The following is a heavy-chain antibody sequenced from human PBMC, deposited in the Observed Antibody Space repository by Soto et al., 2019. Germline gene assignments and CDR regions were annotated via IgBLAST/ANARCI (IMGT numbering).Heavy chain of an antibody. CDR3: ARDAAVGLFDY. J-gene: IGHJ4*02. Sequence: ASVKVSCKASGYTFTSYGISWVRQAPGQGLEWMGWINPYNGNTKYAQKLQGRVTMTTDTSTSTAYMALRSLRSDDTAVYYCARDAAVGLFDYWGQGTLVTVSS. V-gene: IGHV1-18*01. CDR1: GYTFTSYG. CDR2: INPYNGNT. D-gene: IGHD1-26*01.